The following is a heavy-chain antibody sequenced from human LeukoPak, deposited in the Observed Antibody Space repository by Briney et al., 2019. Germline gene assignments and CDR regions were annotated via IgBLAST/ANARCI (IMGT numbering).Heavy chain of an antibody. CDR2: IIPIFGTA. V-gene: IGHV1-69*05. CDR1: GGTFSSYA. D-gene: IGHD3-3*01. Sequence: SVKVSCKASGGTFSSYAISWVRQAPGQGLEWMGRIIPIFGTANYAQKSQGRVTITTDESTSTAYMELSSLRSEDTAVYYCARVGDFWSGYNDYWGQGTLVTVSS. J-gene: IGHJ4*02. CDR3: ARVGDFWSGYNDY.